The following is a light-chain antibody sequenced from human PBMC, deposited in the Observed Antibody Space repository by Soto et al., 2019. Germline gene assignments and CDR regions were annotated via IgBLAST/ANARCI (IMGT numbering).Light chain of an antibody. J-gene: IGLJ1*01. CDR3: SSYAGTSNV. CDR1: SSDVGGYNY. CDR2: EVN. V-gene: IGLV2-8*01. Sequence: QSVLTQPPSASVSPGEAVAISSTGTSSDVGGYNYVSWYQQHPGKAPKLMIYEVNKRPSGVPDRFSGSKSGNTASLTVSGLQAEDEADYYCSSYAGTSNVFGTGTKVTVL.